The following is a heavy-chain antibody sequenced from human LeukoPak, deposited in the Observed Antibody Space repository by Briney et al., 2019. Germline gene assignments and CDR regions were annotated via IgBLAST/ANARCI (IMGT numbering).Heavy chain of an antibody. J-gene: IGHJ4*02. CDR2: MSYSGST. D-gene: IGHD6-13*01. CDR3: ARGRPLIPIAAAAGIVRYYFDY. V-gene: IGHV4-59*01. CDR1: ADSISDYY. Sequence: SETLSLTCTVSADSISDYYWSWIRQPPGKGLKWIGYMSYSGSTNYNPSLKSRVTISVDTSKNQFSLKLRSVTAADTAVYYCARGRPLIPIAAAAGIVRYYFDYWGQGTLVTVSS.